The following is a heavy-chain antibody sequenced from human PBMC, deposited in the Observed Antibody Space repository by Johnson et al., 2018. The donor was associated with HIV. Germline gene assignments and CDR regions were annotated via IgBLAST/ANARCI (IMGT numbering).Heavy chain of an antibody. J-gene: IGHJ3*02. CDR3: AKVGDSPDAFDI. D-gene: IGHD3-16*01. Sequence: QMLLVESGGGVVQPGRSLRLSCAASGFTFSSYAMHWVRQAPGKGLVWVAVISYDGSNKYYADSAKGRFTISRDNSKNTLYLQMNSLRAEDTAVYYCAKVGDSPDAFDIWGQGTMVTVSS. V-gene: IGHV3-30-3*01. CDR2: ISYDGSNK. CDR1: GFTFSSYA.